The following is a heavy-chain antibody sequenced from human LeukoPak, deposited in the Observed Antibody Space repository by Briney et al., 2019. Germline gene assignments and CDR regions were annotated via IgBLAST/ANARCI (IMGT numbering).Heavy chain of an antibody. V-gene: IGHV6-1*01. CDR1: GDSVSSNSAA. CDR2: TYYRSKWYN. CDR3: ARALRYSSGWALDY. D-gene: IGHD6-19*01. Sequence: SQTLSLTCAISGDSVSSNSAAWNWIRQSPSRGPEWLGRTYYRSKWYNDYAVSVKSRITINPDTSKNQFSLQLNSVNPEDTAVYYCARALRYSSGWALDYWGQGTLVTVSS. J-gene: IGHJ4*02.